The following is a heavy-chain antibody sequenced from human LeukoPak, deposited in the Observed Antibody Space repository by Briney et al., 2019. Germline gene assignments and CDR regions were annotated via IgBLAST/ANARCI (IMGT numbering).Heavy chain of an antibody. CDR2: INPNSGGT. D-gene: IGHD6-13*01. J-gene: IGHJ5*02. Sequence: ASVTVSCKASGYTFTGYYMHWVRQAPGQGLEWMGRINPNSGGTNYAQKFQGRVTMTRDTSISTAYMELSRLRSDDTAVYYCARGWVIAAAGSNWFDPWGQGTLVTVSS. CDR3: ARGWVIAAAGSNWFDP. V-gene: IGHV1-2*06. CDR1: GYTFTGYY.